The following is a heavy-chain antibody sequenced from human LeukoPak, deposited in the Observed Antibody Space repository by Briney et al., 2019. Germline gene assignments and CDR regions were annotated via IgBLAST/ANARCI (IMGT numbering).Heavy chain of an antibody. J-gene: IGHJ4*02. D-gene: IGHD6-19*01. CDR3: ARESHSSGWYFGY. CDR2: INPNSGGT. CDR1: GYTFTGYY. Sequence: ASVKVSCKASGYTFTGYYMHWVRQAPGQGLEWMGWINPNSGGTNYAQKFQGRVTMTRDTSITAYMELSRLRSDDTAVYYCARESHSSGWYFGYWGQGTLVTVSS. V-gene: IGHV1-2*02.